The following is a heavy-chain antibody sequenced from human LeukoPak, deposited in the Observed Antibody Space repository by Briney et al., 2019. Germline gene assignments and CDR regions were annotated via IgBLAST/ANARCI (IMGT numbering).Heavy chain of an antibody. CDR3: ARDPGSGYDLDY. CDR1: GFTFSSYG. J-gene: IGHJ4*02. CDR2: IWYNGSNK. D-gene: IGHD5-12*01. Sequence: PGGSLRLSCAASGFTFSSYGMHWVRQAPGKGLEWVAVIWYNGSNKYYADSVKGRFTISRDNSKNTLYLQMNSLRAEDTAVYYCARDPGSGYDLDYWGQGTLVTVSS. V-gene: IGHV3-33*01.